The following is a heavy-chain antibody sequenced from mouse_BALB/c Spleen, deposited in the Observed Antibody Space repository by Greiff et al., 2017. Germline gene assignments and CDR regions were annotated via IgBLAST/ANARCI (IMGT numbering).Heavy chain of an antibody. V-gene: IGHV5-4*02. D-gene: IGHD2-14*01. CDR2: ISDGGSYT. CDR3: ARDYYRYDYAMDY. J-gene: IGHJ4*01. Sequence: EVQVVESGGGLVKPGGSLKLSCAASGFTFSDYYMYWVRQTPEKRLEWVATISDGGSYTYYPDSVKGRFTISRDNAKNNLYLQMSSLKSEDTAMYYCARDYYRYDYAMDYWGQGTSVTVSS. CDR1: GFTFSDYY.